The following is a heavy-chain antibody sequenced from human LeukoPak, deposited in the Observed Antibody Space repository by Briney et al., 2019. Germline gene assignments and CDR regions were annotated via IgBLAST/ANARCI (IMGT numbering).Heavy chain of an antibody. CDR3: AGVAGGTAMGPYYYYGMDV. V-gene: IGHV3-30-3*01. D-gene: IGHD5-18*01. J-gene: IGHJ6*02. CDR2: ISYDGSNK. CDR1: GFTFSSYA. Sequence: GGSLRLSCAASGFTFSSYAMHWVRQAPGKGLEWVAVISYDGSNKYYADSVKGRFTISRDNSKNTLYLQMNSLRAEDTAVYYCAGVAGGTAMGPYYYYGMDVWGQGTTVTVSS.